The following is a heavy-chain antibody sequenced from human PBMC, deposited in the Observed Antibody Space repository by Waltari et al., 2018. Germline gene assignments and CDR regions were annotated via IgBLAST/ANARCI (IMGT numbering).Heavy chain of an antibody. CDR2: SRGDAGDT. J-gene: IGHJ5*02. CDR3: ARLYDASAYYNTYLDP. V-gene: IGHV1-18*01. CDR1: GYTFSNYG. D-gene: IGHD3-22*01. Sequence: QVQLVQSGAEVRKPGASVKVSCKASGYTFSNYGIAWVRQAPGQGLEWMGCSRGDAGDTKYAREFEGRLTVTTDPSTNTAHMELRSLRSDDTAVYYCARLYDASAYYNTYLDPWGQGALVTVSS.